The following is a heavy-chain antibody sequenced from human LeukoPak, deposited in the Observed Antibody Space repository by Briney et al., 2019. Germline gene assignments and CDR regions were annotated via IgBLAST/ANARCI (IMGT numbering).Heavy chain of an antibody. V-gene: IGHV3-30-3*01. CDR1: GFTFSSYA. Sequence: GRSLRLSCAASGFTFSSYAMHWVRQAPGKGLEWVAVISYDGSNKYYADSVKGRFTISRDNSKNTLYLQMNSLRAEDTAVYYCARDHGYWGQGTLVTVSS. CDR3: ARDHGY. J-gene: IGHJ4*02. CDR2: ISYDGSNK.